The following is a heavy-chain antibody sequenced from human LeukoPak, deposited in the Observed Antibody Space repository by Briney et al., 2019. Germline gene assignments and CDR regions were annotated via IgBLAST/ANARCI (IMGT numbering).Heavy chain of an antibody. CDR1: GYTLTELS. J-gene: IGHJ4*02. V-gene: IGHV1-24*01. D-gene: IGHD6-6*01. Sequence: ASVKVSCKVSGYTLTELSMHWVRQAPGKGLEWMGGFDPEDGETIYAQKFQGRVTMTEDTSTDTAYMELSSLRSEDTAVYYCATSFVYSSSPFLRYWGQGTLVTVSS. CDR3: ATSFVYSSSPFLRY. CDR2: FDPEDGET.